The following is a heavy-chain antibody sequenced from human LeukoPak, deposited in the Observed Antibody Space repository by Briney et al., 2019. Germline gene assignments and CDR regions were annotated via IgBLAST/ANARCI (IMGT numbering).Heavy chain of an antibody. Sequence: GGSLRLSCAASGFTVSSNYMSWVRQAPGKGLEWASVIYSGGSTYYADSVKGRFTISRDNSKNTLYLQMNSLRAEDTAVYYCARGCSSTSCYYYYYGMDVWGQGTTVTVSS. CDR2: IYSGGST. CDR3: ARGCSSTSCYYYYYGMDV. J-gene: IGHJ6*02. D-gene: IGHD2-2*01. V-gene: IGHV3-66*01. CDR1: GFTVSSNY.